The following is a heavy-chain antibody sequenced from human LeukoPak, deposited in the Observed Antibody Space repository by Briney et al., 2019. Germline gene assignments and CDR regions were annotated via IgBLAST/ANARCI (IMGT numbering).Heavy chain of an antibody. D-gene: IGHD6-6*01. V-gene: IGHV3-53*01. J-gene: IGHJ4*02. Sequence: GGSLRLSCAASGFTVSSNYMSWVRQAPGKGLEWVSVIYSGGSTYYADSVKGRFTISRDNSKNTLYLQMNSLRAEDTAVYYCARGGSIAARLFDYWGQGTLVTVSS. CDR3: ARGGSIAARLFDY. CDR2: IYSGGST. CDR1: GFTVSSNY.